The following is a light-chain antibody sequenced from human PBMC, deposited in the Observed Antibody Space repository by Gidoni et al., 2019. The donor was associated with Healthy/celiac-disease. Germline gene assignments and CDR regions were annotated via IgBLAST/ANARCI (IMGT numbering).Light chain of an antibody. CDR3: QQYNNWTPTGWT. CDR1: QSVSSN. V-gene: IGKV3-15*01. CDR2: GAS. J-gene: IGKJ1*01. Sequence: EIVMTQSPATLSVSPGERATLSCRASQSVSSNLAWYQQKPGQAPRLLIYGASTRATGIPARFRCSGSGTEFTLTISSLQSEDFAVYYCQQYNNWTPTGWTFGQGTKVEIK.